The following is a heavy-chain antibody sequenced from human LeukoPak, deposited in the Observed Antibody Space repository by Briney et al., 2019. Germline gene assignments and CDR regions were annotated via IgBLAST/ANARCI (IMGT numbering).Heavy chain of an antibody. D-gene: IGHD6-19*01. J-gene: IGHJ5*02. V-gene: IGHV4-59*12. CDR2: TYYSGST. CDR3: VRGRYSSGWFKDKNWFDP. CDR1: GGSISSYY. Sequence: SETLSLTCTVSGGSISSYYWSWIRQPPGKGLEWIGYTYYSGSTNYNPSLKSRVTISVDTSKNQFSLKLSSVTAADTAVYYCVRGRYSSGWFKDKNWFDPWGQGIPVTVSS.